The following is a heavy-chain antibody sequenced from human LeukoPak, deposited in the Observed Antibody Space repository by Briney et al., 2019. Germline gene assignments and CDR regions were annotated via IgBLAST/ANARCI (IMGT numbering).Heavy chain of an antibody. D-gene: IGHD6-13*01. CDR3: ARVPAIAAARGWFDP. V-gene: IGHV4-4*07. CDR1: GGSISSYY. CDR2: IYTSGST. Sequence: SETLSLTCTVSGGSISSYYWSWIRQPAGKGLEWIGRIYTSGSTNYNPSLKSRVTMSVDTSKNQFSLKLSSVTAADTAVYYCARVPAIAAARGWFDPWGQGTLVTVSS. J-gene: IGHJ5*02.